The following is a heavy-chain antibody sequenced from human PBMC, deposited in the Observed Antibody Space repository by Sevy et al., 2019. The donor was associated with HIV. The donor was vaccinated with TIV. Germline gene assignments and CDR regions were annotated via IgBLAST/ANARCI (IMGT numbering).Heavy chain of an antibody. D-gene: IGHD3-22*01. CDR2: ISYDGSNK. J-gene: IGHJ4*02. CDR3: ARALGVVITNFDY. CDR1: GFTFSSYA. V-gene: IGHV3-30-3*01. Sequence: GGSLRLSCAASGFTFSSYAMHWVRQAPGKGLEWVAVISYDGSNKYYADSVKGRFTISRDNSKNTLYLQMNSLRAEDTAVYYCARALGVVITNFDYWGQGTLVTVSS.